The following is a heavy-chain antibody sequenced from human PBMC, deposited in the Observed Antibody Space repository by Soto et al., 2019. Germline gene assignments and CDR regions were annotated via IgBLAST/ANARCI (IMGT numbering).Heavy chain of an antibody. Sequence: PGESLKISCKGSGYSFTSYWISWVRQMPGKGLEWMGRIDPSDSYTNYSPSFQGHVTISADKSISTAYLQWSSLKASDTAMYYCASNSETYYYDSSGYPVWGQGTTVTVSS. D-gene: IGHD3-22*01. V-gene: IGHV5-10-1*01. CDR2: IDPSDSYT. CDR1: GYSFTSYW. CDR3: ASNSETYYYDSSGYPV. J-gene: IGHJ6*02.